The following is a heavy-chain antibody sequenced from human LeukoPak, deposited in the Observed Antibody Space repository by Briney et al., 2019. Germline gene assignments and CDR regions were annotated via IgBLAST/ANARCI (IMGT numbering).Heavy chain of an antibody. CDR1: GYTFTGYY. Sequence: ASVKVSCKASGYTFTGYYMHWVRQAPGQGLEWMGWINPNSGGTNYAQKFQGRATMTRDTSISTAYMELSRLRSDDTAVYYCAREGKDYYGSGSYYRGGSMSVDYWGQGTLVTVSS. CDR2: INPNSGGT. J-gene: IGHJ4*02. D-gene: IGHD3-10*01. V-gene: IGHV1-2*02. CDR3: AREGKDYYGSGSYYRGGSMSVDY.